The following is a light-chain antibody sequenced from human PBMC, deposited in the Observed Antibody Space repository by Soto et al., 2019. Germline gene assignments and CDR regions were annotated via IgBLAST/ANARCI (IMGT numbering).Light chain of an antibody. CDR3: SSYAGSNEGV. V-gene: IGLV2-8*01. J-gene: IGLJ2*01. Sequence: QSVLTQPSSASGSPGQSVTISCTGTSSDVGGYNYVSWYQQHPGKAPKLMIYEVSKRPSGVPDRFSGSKSGNTASLTVSGLQAEDEADYYCSSYAGSNEGVFGGGTKLTVL. CDR2: EVS. CDR1: SSDVGGYNY.